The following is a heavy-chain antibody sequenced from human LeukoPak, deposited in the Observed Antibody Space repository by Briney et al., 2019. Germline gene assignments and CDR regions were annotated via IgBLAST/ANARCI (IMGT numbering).Heavy chain of an antibody. V-gene: IGHV3-30*04. CDR3: ARAGEESCGGDCYWVDY. D-gene: IGHD2-21*02. Sequence: GGSLRLSCAASGFTFSSYAMHWVRQAPGKGLEWVAVISYDGSNKYYADSVKGRFTISRDNSKNTLYLQMNSLRAEDTAVYYCARAGEESCGGDCYWVDYWGQGTLVTVSS. J-gene: IGHJ4*02. CDR2: ISYDGSNK. CDR1: GFTFSSYA.